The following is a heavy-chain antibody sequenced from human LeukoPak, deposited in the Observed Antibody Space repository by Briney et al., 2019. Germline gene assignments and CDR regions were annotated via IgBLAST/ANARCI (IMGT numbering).Heavy chain of an antibody. V-gene: IGHV1-18*01. CDR3: ARAKYSSGYYYPQDY. Sequence: GASVKVSCKASGYTFTSYGISWVRQAPGQGLGWMGWISAHNGNTNYAQKLQGRVTMATDTSTSTAYMELRSLRFDDTAVYYCARAKYSSGYYYPQDYWGQGTLVTVSS. CDR2: ISAHNGNT. J-gene: IGHJ4*02. D-gene: IGHD3-22*01. CDR1: GYTFTSYG.